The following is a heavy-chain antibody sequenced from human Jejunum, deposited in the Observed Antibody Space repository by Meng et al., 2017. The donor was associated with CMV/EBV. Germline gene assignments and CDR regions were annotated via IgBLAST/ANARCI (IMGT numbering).Heavy chain of an antibody. CDR2: INPSSGGT. J-gene: IGHJ5*02. D-gene: IGHD1-20*01. CDR1: YNFTNCF. V-gene: IGHV1-2*02. CDR3: ARRFQEGLTGRRPWFDP. Sequence: YNFTNCFVHWVRQAPGQGLEWMGWINPSSGGTNYAQQFQGRVTMTRDTSISTAYMELSGLTSDDTAVYYCARRFQEGLTGRRPWFDPWGQGTLVTVSS.